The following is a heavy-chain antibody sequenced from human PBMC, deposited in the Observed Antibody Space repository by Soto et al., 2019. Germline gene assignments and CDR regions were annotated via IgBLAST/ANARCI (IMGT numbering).Heavy chain of an antibody. CDR3: AREAPYLGSGIYGDGMDV. J-gene: IGHJ6*02. CDR1: GYTFTTYA. D-gene: IGHD3-10*01. CDR2: INAGNGNT. Sequence: QVQLVQSGAEVKKPGASVKVSCKASGYTFTTYAIHWVRQAPGQRLEWMGWINAGNGNTKFSQKFQGRVTITMDTSASTAYMELSSLRCEDTAVYYCAREAPYLGSGIYGDGMDVWGQGPTVTVSS. V-gene: IGHV1-3*01.